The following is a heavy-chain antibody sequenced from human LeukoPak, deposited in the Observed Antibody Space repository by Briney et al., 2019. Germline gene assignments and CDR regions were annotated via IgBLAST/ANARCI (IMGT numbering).Heavy chain of an antibody. J-gene: IGHJ1*01. Sequence: GGSLRLSCAASGFTFSSDAMSWVRQAPGKGLEWVSTISGSGGSTYYADSVKGRFTISRDNSKNTLYLQMNSLRAEDTAVYYCAKGGAHYGSGSYGSFQHWGQGTLVTVSS. CDR3: AKGGAHYGSGSYGSFQH. CDR1: GFTFSSDA. V-gene: IGHV3-23*01. CDR2: ISGSGGST. D-gene: IGHD3-10*01.